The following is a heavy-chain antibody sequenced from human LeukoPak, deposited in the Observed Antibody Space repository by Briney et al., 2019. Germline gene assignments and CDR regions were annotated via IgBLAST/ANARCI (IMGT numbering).Heavy chain of an antibody. CDR1: GFTFSSYA. V-gene: IGHV3-30-3*01. CDR2: ISYDGSNK. J-gene: IGHJ4*02. CDR3: AKGVVTIFGVVIIEGWGYFDY. Sequence: PGGSLRLSCAASGFTFSSYAMHWVRQAPGKGLEWVSIISYDGSNKYYADSVKGRFTISRDNSKNTLYLQMNSLRAEDTALYYCAKGVVTIFGVVIIEGWGYFDYWGQGTLVTVSS. D-gene: IGHD3-3*01.